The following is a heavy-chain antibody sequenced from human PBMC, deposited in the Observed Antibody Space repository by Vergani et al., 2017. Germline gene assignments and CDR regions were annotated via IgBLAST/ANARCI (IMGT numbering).Heavy chain of an antibody. V-gene: IGHV3-7*01. CDR2: IKQDGSEK. CDR3: ATVKQGKFSTSCYVYYYYYMDV. J-gene: IGHJ6*03. Sequence: EVQLVESGGGLVQPGGSLRLSCAASGFTFSSYWMSWVRQAPGKGLEWVANIKQDGSEKYYVDSVKGQFTISRDNAKNSLYLQMNSLRAEDTAVYYCATVKQGKFSTSCYVYYYYYMDVWGKGTTVTVSS. D-gene: IGHD2-2*01. CDR1: GFTFSSYW.